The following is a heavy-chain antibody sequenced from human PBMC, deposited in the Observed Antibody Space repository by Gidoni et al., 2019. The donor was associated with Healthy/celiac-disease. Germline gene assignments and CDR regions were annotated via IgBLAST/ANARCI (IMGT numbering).Heavy chain of an antibody. CDR2: IYPGDSDT. D-gene: IGHD3-16*01. J-gene: IGHJ5*02. CDR3: ARPLTFGGVIGWFDP. CDR1: GYSFTRYS. Sequence: EVQPVQSGAEVKKPGGSLTSSCQGSGYSFTRYSIGWVRQMPGKGLEWMGIIYPGDSDTRYSPSFQGQVTISADKSISTAYLQWSSLKASDTARYYCARPLTFGGVIGWFDPWGQGTLVTVSS. V-gene: IGHV5-51*01.